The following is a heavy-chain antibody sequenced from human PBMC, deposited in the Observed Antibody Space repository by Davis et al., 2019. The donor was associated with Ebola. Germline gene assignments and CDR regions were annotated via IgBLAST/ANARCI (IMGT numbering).Heavy chain of an antibody. CDR1: GFTVSSNY. CDR3: ATASVWSGYVLQY. Sequence: GESLKISCAVSGFTVSSNYMSWVRQAPGKGLEWVSVLYSDGTTYYADSVKGRFTISRDNSQNTLFLQMNSLRAEDTAIYYCATASVWSGYVLQYWGQGALVIVSS. J-gene: IGHJ4*02. V-gene: IGHV3-53*01. D-gene: IGHD3-3*01. CDR2: LYSDGTT.